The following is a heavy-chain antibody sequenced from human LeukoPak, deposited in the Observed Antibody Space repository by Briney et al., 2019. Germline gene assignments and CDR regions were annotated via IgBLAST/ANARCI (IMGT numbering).Heavy chain of an antibody. Sequence: GESLKISCKGSEYSLTSHWIAWVRQMPGRGLDWMGIIYPGDSDTRYSPSFHGQVTISADKSISTAYLQWSSLKASDTAMYYCATTSIFNYYYGMDVWGQGTTVTVSS. J-gene: IGHJ6*02. D-gene: IGHD2-21*01. CDR2: IYPGDSDT. CDR3: ATTSIFNYYYGMDV. CDR1: EYSLTSHW. V-gene: IGHV5-51*01.